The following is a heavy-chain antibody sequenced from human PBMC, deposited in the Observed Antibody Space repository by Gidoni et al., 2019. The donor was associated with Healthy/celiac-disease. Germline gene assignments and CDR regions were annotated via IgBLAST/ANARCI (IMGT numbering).Heavy chain of an antibody. V-gene: IGHV3-21*01. D-gene: IGHD3-3*01. CDR2: ISSSSSYI. Sequence: EVQLVESGGGLVKPGGSLRLSCAASGCTFSSYSMNWVRQAPGTGLEWVSSISSSSSYIYYADSVKGRFTISRDNAKNSLYLQMNRLRAEDTAVYYCARDQTDNDFWSGSSPPFDYWGQGTLVTVSS. CDR1: GCTFSSYS. CDR3: ARDQTDNDFWSGSSPPFDY. J-gene: IGHJ4*02.